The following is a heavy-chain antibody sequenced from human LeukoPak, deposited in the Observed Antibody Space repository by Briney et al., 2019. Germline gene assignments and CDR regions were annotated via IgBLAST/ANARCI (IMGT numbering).Heavy chain of an antibody. CDR1: GFSFSAYW. V-gene: IGHV3-7*01. J-gene: IGHJ4*02. CDR2: INPAGSET. CDR3: ARFGYVAAVDV. Sequence: GGSLRLSCAASGFSFSAYWMTWVRQAPGTGLEWVANINPAGSETYYVDPVKGRFNISRDNAKNLVYLQMNSLRAEDTAVYHCARFGYVAAVDVWGQGTPVTVSS. D-gene: IGHD2-15*01.